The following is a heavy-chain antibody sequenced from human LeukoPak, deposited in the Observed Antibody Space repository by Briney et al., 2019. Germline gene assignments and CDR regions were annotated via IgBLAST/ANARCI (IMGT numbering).Heavy chain of an antibody. CDR1: GGSISSGGYS. V-gene: IGHV4-30-2*01. J-gene: IGHJ4*02. D-gene: IGHD3-16*01. Sequence: SQTLSLTCAVSGGSISSGGYSWSWIRQPPGKGLEWIGYIYHSGSTYYNPSLKSRVTISVDRSKNQFSLKLSSVTAADTAAYYCARQYDGEIYWGQGTLVTVSS. CDR2: IYHSGST. CDR3: ARQYDGEIY.